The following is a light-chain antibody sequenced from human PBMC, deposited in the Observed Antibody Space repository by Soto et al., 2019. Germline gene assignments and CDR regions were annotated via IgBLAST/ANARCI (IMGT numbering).Light chain of an antibody. CDR2: NNN. V-gene: IGLV1-44*01. CDR3: SAWDDRLNGFV. Sequence: QSVLTQPPSASGTPGQRVTISCSGSSSNIGSNTVNWYQQLSGTAPKLLIYNNNQRPSGVPDRFSGSKYGTSASLAISGRQSADEADYYCSAWDDRLNGFVFGTGTKLTVL. J-gene: IGLJ1*01. CDR1: SSNIGSNT.